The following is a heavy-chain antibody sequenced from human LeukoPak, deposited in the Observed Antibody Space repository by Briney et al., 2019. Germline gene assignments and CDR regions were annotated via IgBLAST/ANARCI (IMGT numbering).Heavy chain of an antibody. J-gene: IGHJ4*02. Sequence: SQTLSLTCAVSGGSISSGGYSWSWIRQPPGKGLEWIGYIYHSGSTYYNPSLKSRVTISVDRSKNQFSLKLSSVTAADTAVYYCARGPLHDSSGYYYDFDYWGQGTLVTVSS. V-gene: IGHV4-30-2*01. CDR3: ARGPLHDSSGYYYDFDY. CDR2: IYHSGST. CDR1: GGSISSGGYS. D-gene: IGHD3-22*01.